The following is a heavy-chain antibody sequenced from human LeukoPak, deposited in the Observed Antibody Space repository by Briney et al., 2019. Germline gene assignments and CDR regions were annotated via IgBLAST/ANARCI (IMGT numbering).Heavy chain of an antibody. D-gene: IGHD3-9*01. Sequence: GASVNVSCKVSGYTLTELSMHWVRQAPGKGLEWMGGFHPEDGETIYAQKFQGRVTMTEDTSTDTAYMELSSLRSEDTAVYYCAAYTRNYDILTGESYNWFDHWGQGTLVTVSS. CDR2: FHPEDGET. V-gene: IGHV1-24*01. J-gene: IGHJ5*02. CDR3: AAYTRNYDILTGESYNWFDH. CDR1: GYTLTELS.